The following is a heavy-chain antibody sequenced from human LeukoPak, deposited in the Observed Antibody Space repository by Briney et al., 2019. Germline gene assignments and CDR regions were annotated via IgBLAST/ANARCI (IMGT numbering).Heavy chain of an antibody. Sequence: ASGTLSLTRSVSGVSLSDSYCSWIRQPPGKGLGWIGFIYISGTAYYNPSLKSRVTISVDTSKNHLSLKLHSVTAADTAVYYCAKQRGYSGTLDSWGQGTLVTVSS. V-gene: IGHV4-4*09. CDR1: GVSLSDSY. J-gene: IGHJ4*02. CDR3: AKQRGYSGTLDS. CDR2: IYISGTA. D-gene: IGHD4-11*01.